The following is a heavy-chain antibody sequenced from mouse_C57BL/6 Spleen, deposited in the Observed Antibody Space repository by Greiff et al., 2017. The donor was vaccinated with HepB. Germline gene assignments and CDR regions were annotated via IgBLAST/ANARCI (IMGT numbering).Heavy chain of an antibody. V-gene: IGHV1-55*01. D-gene: IGHD1-1*01. CDR1: GYTFTSYW. Sequence: QVQLQQPGAELVKPGASVKMSCKASGYTFTSYWITWVKQRPGQGLEWIGDIYPGSGSTNYNEKFKSKATLTVDTSSSTAYMQLSSLTSEDSAVYYCERSRGYYGSSSWFAYWGQGTLVTVSA. CDR2: IYPGSGST. J-gene: IGHJ3*01. CDR3: ERSRGYYGSSSWFAY.